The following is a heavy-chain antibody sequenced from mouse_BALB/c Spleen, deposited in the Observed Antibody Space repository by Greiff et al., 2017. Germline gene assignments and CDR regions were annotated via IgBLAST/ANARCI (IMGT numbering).Heavy chain of an antibody. CDR2: ISDGGSYT. CDR1: GFTFSDYY. J-gene: IGHJ2*01. Sequence: VESGGGLVKPGGSLKLSCAASGFTFSDYYMYWVRQTPEKRLEWVATISDGGSYTYYPDSVKGRFTISRDNAKNNLYLQMSSLKSEDTAMYYCARDHYGSSYYFDYWGQGTTLTVSS. V-gene: IGHV5-4*02. D-gene: IGHD1-1*01. CDR3: ARDHYGSSYYFDY.